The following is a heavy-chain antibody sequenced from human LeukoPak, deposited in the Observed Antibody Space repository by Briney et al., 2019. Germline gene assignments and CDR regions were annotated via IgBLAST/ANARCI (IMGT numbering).Heavy chain of an antibody. Sequence: GGSLRLACAGSGFTFSSYSMNWVRQAPGKGLEWVAFISGSSSIIQYADSVKGRFTISRDNAKNSLYLQMNSLRAEDTAVYYCARSGTTYYYDSGTRIWGQGTMVTVSS. V-gene: IGHV3-48*04. CDR3: ARSGTTYYYDSGTRI. CDR2: ISGSSSII. CDR1: GFTFSSYS. D-gene: IGHD3-22*01. J-gene: IGHJ3*02.